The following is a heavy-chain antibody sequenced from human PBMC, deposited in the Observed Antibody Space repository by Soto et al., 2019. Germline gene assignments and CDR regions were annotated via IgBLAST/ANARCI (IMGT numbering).Heavy chain of an antibody. V-gene: IGHV4-4*02. J-gene: IGHJ4*02. Sequence: PSETLSLTCAVSGGSISSSDWWSWVRQPPGKGLEWIGQIYHSGSTNYNPSLKSRVTISVDTSKNQFSLKLSSVTAADTAVYYCARGYGDYFDYWGQGTLVTVSS. CDR3: ARGYGDYFDY. CDR1: GGSISSSDW. D-gene: IGHD4-17*01. CDR2: IYHSGST.